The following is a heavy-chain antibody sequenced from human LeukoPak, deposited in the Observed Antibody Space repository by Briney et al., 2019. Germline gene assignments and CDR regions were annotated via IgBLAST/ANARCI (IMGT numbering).Heavy chain of an antibody. D-gene: IGHD5-18*01. CDR2: IKQDGSEK. J-gene: IGHJ5*02. CDR3: AREEDSYGSNWFDP. V-gene: IGHV3-7*01. CDR1: GFIVSTNY. Sequence: GGSLRLSCAASGFIVSTNYMGWVRQAPGKGLEWVANIKQDGSEKYYVDSVKGRFTISRDNAKNSLYLQMNSLRAEDTAVYYCAREEDSYGSNWFDPWGQGTLVTVSS.